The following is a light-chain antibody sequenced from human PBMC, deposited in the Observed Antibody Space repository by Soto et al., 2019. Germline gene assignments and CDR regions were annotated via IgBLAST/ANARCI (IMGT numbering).Light chain of an antibody. J-gene: IGKJ2*01. CDR3: QQSTGIPYT. CDR1: QTIDTY. CDR2: AAS. V-gene: IGKV1-39*01. Sequence: DIQMTQSPSSLSASVGDRVTITCRASQTIDTYLNWYQQNPGKAPKLLIYAASTFQNGVPSRFSGSGSGTDFTRTISSLQPEDFATYYCQQSTGIPYTFGQGTKLEIK.